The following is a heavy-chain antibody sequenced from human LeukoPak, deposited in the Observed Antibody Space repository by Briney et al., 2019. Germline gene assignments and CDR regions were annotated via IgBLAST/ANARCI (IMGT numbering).Heavy chain of an antibody. D-gene: IGHD5-12*01. CDR1: GFTLRSYV. J-gene: IGHJ3*02. CDR3: ARVMWLRFGAFDI. CDR2: ISGSGDST. V-gene: IGHV3-23*01. Sequence: GGSLRLSCVASGFTLRSYVMNWVRQTPGKGLEWVSSISGSGDSTFYADSVKGRFSISRDNAKNTLYLQMNSLRAEDTAVYYCARVMWLRFGAFDIWGQGTMVTVSS.